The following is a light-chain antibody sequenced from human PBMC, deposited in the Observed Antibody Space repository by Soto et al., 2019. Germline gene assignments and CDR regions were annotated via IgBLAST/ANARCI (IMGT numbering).Light chain of an antibody. Sequence: MTQSPSTLSGSVGDRVTITCRASQTISSWLAWYQQKPGKAPKLLIYDASNLETGVPSRFSGSGSGTDFTFTISSLQPEDIATYYCQQYSHLITFGQGTRLEI. V-gene: IGKV1-5*01. CDR2: DAS. J-gene: IGKJ5*01. CDR1: QTISSW. CDR3: QQYSHLIT.